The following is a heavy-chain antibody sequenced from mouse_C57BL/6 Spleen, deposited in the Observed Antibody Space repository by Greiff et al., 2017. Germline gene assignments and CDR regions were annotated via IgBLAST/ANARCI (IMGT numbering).Heavy chain of an antibody. D-gene: IGHD2-1*01. CDR1: GYTFTDYY. Sequence: EVQLQQSGPELVKPGASVKISCKASGYTFTDYYMNWVKQSHGKSLEWIGDINPNNGGTSYNQKFKGKATLTVDKSSSTAYMELRSLTSEDSAVYYCARNYSVAYWGQGTLVTVSA. CDR3: ARNYSVAY. J-gene: IGHJ3*01. CDR2: INPNNGGT. V-gene: IGHV1-26*01.